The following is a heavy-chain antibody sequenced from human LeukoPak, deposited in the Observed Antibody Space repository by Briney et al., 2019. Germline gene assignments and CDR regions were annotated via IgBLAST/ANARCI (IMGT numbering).Heavy chain of an antibody. CDR3: ARASQKYYYDSSGYYEFDY. CDR1: GYPISSGYY. J-gene: IGHJ4*02. D-gene: IGHD3-22*01. Sequence: SETLSLTCTVSGYPISSGYYWGWIRQPPGKGLEWIGSIYHSGSTYYNPSLKSRVTISVDTSKNQFSLKLSSVTAADTAVYYCARASQKYYYDSSGYYEFDYWGQGTLVTVSS. V-gene: IGHV4-38-2*02. CDR2: IYHSGST.